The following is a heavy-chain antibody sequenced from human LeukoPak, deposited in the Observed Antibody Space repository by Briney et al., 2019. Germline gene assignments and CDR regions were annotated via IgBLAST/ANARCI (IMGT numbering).Heavy chain of an antibody. J-gene: IGHJ4*02. CDR2: IYYSGST. CDR1: GGSISSGGYY. CDR3: ARARGTTEVRLSYFDY. V-gene: IGHV4-31*03. D-gene: IGHD4-17*01. Sequence: SETLSLTCTVPGGSISSGGYYWSWIRQHPGKGLEWIGYIYYSGSTYYNPSLKSRVTISVDTSKNQFSLKLSSVTAADTAVYYCARARGTTEVRLSYFDYWGQGTLVTVSS.